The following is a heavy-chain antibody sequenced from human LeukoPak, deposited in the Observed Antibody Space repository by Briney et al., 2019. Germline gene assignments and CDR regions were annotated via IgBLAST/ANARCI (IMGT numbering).Heavy chain of an antibody. J-gene: IGHJ4*02. CDR1: GFTFSIHS. CDR2: ISSSSSYI. CDR3: ARDLDYGGNLDY. D-gene: IGHD4-23*01. V-gene: IGHV3-21*01. Sequence: GGSLRLSCAASGFTFSIHSMNWVRQAPGKGLEWVSSISSSSSYIYYADSVKGRFTISRDNAKNSLYLQMNSLRAEDTAVYYCARDLDYGGNLDYWGQGTLVTVSS.